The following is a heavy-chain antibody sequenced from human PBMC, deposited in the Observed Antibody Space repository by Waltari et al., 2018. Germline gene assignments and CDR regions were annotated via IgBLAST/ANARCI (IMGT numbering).Heavy chain of an antibody. CDR2: IYPCDTDT. V-gene: IGHV5-51*01. J-gene: IGHJ4*02. Sequence: EVQLVQSGAEVKKPGESLKISCKGSGYSFTSYWIGWVRQMPGKGLEWMGIIYPCDTDTRYSPSIQGQVTIAAEKSISTAYLQWSSLKAADTAMYDCARQAHDSSGYIRPDFDYWGQGTLVTVSS. D-gene: IGHD3-22*01. CDR3: ARQAHDSSGYIRPDFDY. CDR1: GYSFTSYW.